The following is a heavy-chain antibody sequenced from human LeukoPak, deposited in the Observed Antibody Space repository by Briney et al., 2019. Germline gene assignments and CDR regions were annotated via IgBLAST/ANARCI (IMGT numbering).Heavy chain of an antibody. CDR1: GGSFSGYY. J-gene: IGHJ3*02. V-gene: IGHV4-34*01. CDR2: INHSGST. D-gene: IGHD5-18*01. Sequence: TSETLSLTCAVYGGSFSGYYWSWIRQPPGKGLEWIGEINHSGSTNYNPSLKSRVTISVDTSKNQFSLKLSSVTAADTAVYYCASPRGYSYGPGAFDIWGQGTMVTVSS. CDR3: ASPRGYSYGPGAFDI.